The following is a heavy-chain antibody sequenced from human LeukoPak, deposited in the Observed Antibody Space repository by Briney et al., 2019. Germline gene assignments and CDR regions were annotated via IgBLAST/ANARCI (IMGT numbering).Heavy chain of an antibody. CDR2: IYSGGSP. J-gene: IGHJ4*02. Sequence: GGSLRLSCAASGFTSSTNYMSWVRQAPGKGLEWVSVIYSGGSPYYADSVKGRFTISRDNSKNTLYLQMNSLRAEDTAVYYCARDLNYYDSSGYGHWGQGTLVTVSS. D-gene: IGHD3-22*01. V-gene: IGHV3-53*01. CDR3: ARDLNYYDSSGYGH. CDR1: GFTSSTNY.